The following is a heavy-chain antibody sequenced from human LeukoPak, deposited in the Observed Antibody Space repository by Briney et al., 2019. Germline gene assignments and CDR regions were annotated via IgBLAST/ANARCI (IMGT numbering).Heavy chain of an antibody. D-gene: IGHD3-3*01. CDR1: GFTVSNNY. V-gene: IGHV3-53*04. Sequence: GGSLRLSCAASGFTVSNNYMTWVRQAPEKGLEWVSIIYGDQSTSYADSVKGRFTISRHNSENTVYLQMNSLRTEDTALYYCAGPTSYYDFWSGFPGNYYGMDVWGQGTTVTVS. CDR3: AGPTSYYDFWSGFPGNYYGMDV. CDR2: IYGDQST. J-gene: IGHJ6*02.